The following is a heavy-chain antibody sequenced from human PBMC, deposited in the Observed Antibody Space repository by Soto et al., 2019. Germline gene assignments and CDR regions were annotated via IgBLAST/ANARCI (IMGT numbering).Heavy chain of an antibody. V-gene: IGHV3-21*02. CDR1: GFTFSGYS. Sequence: EVQLVESGGGLVKPGGSLRLSCAASGFTFSGYSMHWVRQAPGKGPEWVSSVSTTSNYIYYAASVKGRFTISRDNAKSSLSLQMNSLRAEDTAVYYCARGSDFDWLLPRPNFEYWGQGTLVTVSS. D-gene: IGHD3-9*01. CDR2: VSTTSNYI. J-gene: IGHJ4*02. CDR3: ARGSDFDWLLPRPNFEY.